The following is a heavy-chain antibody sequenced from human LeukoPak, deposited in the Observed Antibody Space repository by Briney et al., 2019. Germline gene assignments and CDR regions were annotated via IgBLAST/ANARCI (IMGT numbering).Heavy chain of an antibody. Sequence: GESLKISCKASGYTFSKYWIGWVRQMPGKGLEWMGIIYPGESDIRYSPSFQGQVTFSADKSISTAYLQWASLKASDTAMYYCALNYYGDWFDPWGQGTLVTVSS. V-gene: IGHV5-51*01. CDR2: IYPGESDI. CDR1: GYTFSKYW. D-gene: IGHD3-10*01. J-gene: IGHJ5*02. CDR3: ALNYYGDWFDP.